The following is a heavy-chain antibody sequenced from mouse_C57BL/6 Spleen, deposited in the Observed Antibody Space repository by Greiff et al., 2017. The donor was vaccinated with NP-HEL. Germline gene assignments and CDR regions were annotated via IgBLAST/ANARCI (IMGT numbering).Heavy chain of an antibody. CDR3: AVPLWLRGYYFDY. CDR1: GYTFTDYY. CDR2: INPNNGGT. D-gene: IGHD2-2*01. V-gene: IGHV1-26*01. Sequence: EVQLQQSGPELVKPGASVKISCKASGYTFTDYYMNWVKQSHGKSLEWIGDINPNNGGTSYNQKFKGKATLTVDKSSSTAYMELRSLTSEDSAVYYCAVPLWLRGYYFDYWGQGTTLTVSS. J-gene: IGHJ2*01.